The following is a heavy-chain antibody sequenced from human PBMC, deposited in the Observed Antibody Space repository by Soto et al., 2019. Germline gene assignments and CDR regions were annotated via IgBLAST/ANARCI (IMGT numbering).Heavy chain of an antibody. J-gene: IGHJ6*03. CDR2: ISSSTSTI. CDR3: ARSGGYCSGGSCYSGYYYYMDV. Sequence: GGSLRLSCAASGFTFSSYSMNWVRQAPGKGLEWVSYISSSTSTIYYADSVKGRFTISRDNAKNSLYLQMDSLRAEDTAVYYCARSGGYCSGGSCYSGYYYYMDVWGKGTTVTVSS. D-gene: IGHD2-15*01. CDR1: GFTFSSYS. V-gene: IGHV3-48*01.